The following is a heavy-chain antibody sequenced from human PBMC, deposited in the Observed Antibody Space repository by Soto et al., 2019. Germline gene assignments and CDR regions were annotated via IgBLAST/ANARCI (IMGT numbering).Heavy chain of an antibody. V-gene: IGHV6-1*01. Sequence: SQTLSLTCAISGDSVSSNSAAWNWIRQSPSRGLEWLGRTYYRSKWYNDYAVSVKSRITINPDTSKNQFSLQLNSVTPEDTAVYYCARNLVVPAGSYYYYYYMDVWGKGTTVTVSS. CDR2: TYYRSKWYN. CDR3: ARNLVVPAGSYYYYYYMDV. J-gene: IGHJ6*03. CDR1: GDSVSSNSAA. D-gene: IGHD2-2*01.